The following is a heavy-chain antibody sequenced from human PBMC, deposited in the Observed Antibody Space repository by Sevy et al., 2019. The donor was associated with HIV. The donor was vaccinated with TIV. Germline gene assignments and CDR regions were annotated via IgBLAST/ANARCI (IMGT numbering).Heavy chain of an antibody. CDR3: ARDSPRYYYDSSGYYYANAFDI. D-gene: IGHD3-22*01. CDR2: ISAYNGNT. Sequence: ASVKVSCKASGYTFTSYGISWVRQAPGQGLEWMGWISAYNGNTNYAQKLQGRVTMTTDTSTSTAYMGLGSLGSDDTALYYCARDSPRYYYDSSGYYYANAFDIWGQGTMVTVSS. J-gene: IGHJ3*02. CDR1: GYTFTSYG. V-gene: IGHV1-18*04.